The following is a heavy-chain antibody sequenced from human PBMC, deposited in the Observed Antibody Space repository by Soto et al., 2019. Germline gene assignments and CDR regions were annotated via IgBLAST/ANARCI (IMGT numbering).Heavy chain of an antibody. Sequence: PGGSLSLSSAASGFSFSDYGIHWVRQAPGKGLEWVASISGSGSTKYYADSVKGRFTIPRDNSKNTLFLQMNSLRAEDTAVFYCAKDSRYYYDSSGYYPFTHYYFDYWGQGTLVTVSS. CDR2: ISGSGSTK. CDR3: AKDSRYYYDSSGYYPFTHYYFDY. V-gene: IGHV3-23*01. J-gene: IGHJ4*02. CDR1: GFSFSDYG. D-gene: IGHD3-22*01.